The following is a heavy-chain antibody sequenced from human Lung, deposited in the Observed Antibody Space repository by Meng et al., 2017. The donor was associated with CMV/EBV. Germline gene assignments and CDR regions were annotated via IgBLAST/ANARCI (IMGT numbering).Heavy chain of an antibody. CDR2: INTNTGNP. V-gene: IGHV7-4-1*02. D-gene: IGHD2-15*01. Sequence: VRLLQSGCEWKKPGASVKVSCKASGYTFTSYAMNWVRQAPGQGLEWMGWINTNTGNPTYAQGFTGRFVFSLDTSVSTAYLQISSLKAADTAVYYCARLYCSGGSCYTIDYWGQGTLVTVSS. J-gene: IGHJ4*02. CDR3: ARLYCSGGSCYTIDY. CDR1: GYTFTSYA.